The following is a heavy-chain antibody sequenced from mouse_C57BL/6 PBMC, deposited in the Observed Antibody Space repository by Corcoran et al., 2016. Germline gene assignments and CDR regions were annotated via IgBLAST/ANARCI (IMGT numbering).Heavy chain of an antibody. Sequence: QVQLQQSGAELVRPGASVTLSCKASGYTFTDYEMHWVKQTPVHGLEWIGAIDPETGGTAYNQKFKGKAILTADKSSSTAYMELRSLTSEDSAVYYCTRTLVVPYYFDYWGQGTTLTVSS. CDR3: TRTLVVPYYFDY. CDR1: GYTFTDYE. V-gene: IGHV1-15*01. D-gene: IGHD1-1*01. CDR2: IDPETGGT. J-gene: IGHJ2*01.